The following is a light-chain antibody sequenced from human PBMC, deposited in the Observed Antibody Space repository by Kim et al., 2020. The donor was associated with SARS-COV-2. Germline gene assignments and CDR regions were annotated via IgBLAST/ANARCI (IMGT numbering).Light chain of an antibody. V-gene: IGLV4-69*01. J-gene: IGLJ3*02. CDR3: QTWATGIEV. CDR2: LRSDGSH. Sequence: QLVLTQSPSASASLGASVKLTCTLSSGHSTYAVAWRQQQPEKGPRFLMKLRSDGSHTKGDGIPDRFSGSSSGAERYLTISSLQSEDEADYYCQTWATGIEVFGGGTQLTVL. CDR1: SGHSTYA.